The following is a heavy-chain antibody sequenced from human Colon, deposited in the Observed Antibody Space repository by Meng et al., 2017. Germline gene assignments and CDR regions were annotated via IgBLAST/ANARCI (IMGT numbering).Heavy chain of an antibody. CDR2: IHHSGRT. Sequence: QGPVQEPGTGLVKPSGTLHLTCTVSGASIIGLNWWTWVRQTPGKGLEWIGEIHHSGRTNSMPSLKSRVTLSLDKPKNQFSLSMTSVTAADTAVYYCARGTGDIRVGFDYWGQGTLVTVSS. D-gene: IGHD7-27*01. CDR1: GASIIGLNW. CDR3: ARGTGDIRVGFDY. J-gene: IGHJ4*02. V-gene: IGHV4-4*02.